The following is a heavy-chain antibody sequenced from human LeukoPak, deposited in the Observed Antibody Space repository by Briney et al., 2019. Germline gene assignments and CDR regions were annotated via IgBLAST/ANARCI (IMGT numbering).Heavy chain of an antibody. CDR1: GYTFTGYY. V-gene: IGHV1-2*02. J-gene: IGHJ5*02. CDR2: INPNSGGT. D-gene: IGHD2-2*01. CDR3: ARGSVVVPAAMYWFDP. Sequence: ASVKVSCKASGYTFTGYYMHWVRQAPGQGLEWMGWINPNSGGTNYAQKFQGRVTMTRDTSISTAYMELSRLRSDDTAVYYCARGSVVVPAAMYWFDPWGQGTLVTVSS.